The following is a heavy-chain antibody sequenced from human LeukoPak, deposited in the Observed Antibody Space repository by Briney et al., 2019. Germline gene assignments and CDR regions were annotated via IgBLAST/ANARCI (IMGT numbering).Heavy chain of an antibody. CDR2: MNPNSGNT. CDR1: GYTFTSYD. V-gene: IGHV1-8*01. D-gene: IGHD5-12*01. Sequence: VASVKVSCKASGYTFTSYDINWLRRATGQGLEWMGWMNPNSGNTGYAQKFQGRVTMTRNTSMSTAYMELSSLRSEDTAVYYCAIRTPVDIVATLGERVKKGLDYWGQGTLVTVSS. J-gene: IGHJ4*02. CDR3: AIRTPVDIVATLGERVKKGLDY.